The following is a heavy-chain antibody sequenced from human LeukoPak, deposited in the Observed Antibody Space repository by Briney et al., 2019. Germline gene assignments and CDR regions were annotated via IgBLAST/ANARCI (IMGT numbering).Heavy chain of an antibody. CDR3: ARLSPYLGSGSSAFPDDF. Sequence: PSETLSLTCTVSGGPISSSPYYWGWIRQPPGKGLEWIGSISYSGSTFYNPSLKSRLTISVDTSKNQFSLTLSSLAAADTAVFYCARLSPYLGSGSSAFPDDFWGQGTLVTVSS. D-gene: IGHD3-10*01. CDR2: ISYSGST. V-gene: IGHV4-39*01. J-gene: IGHJ4*02. CDR1: GGPISSSPYY.